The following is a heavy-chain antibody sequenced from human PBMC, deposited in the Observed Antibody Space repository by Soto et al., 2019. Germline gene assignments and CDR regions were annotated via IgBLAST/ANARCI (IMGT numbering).Heavy chain of an antibody. V-gene: IGHV3-21*01. CDR2: ISSSSRYI. CDR1: GFTFSSYS. CDR3: ARDRLVAATSAPPYCYYGMDV. Sequence: GSLRLSCATSGFTFSSYSMNWVRQAPGMGLEWVSSISSSSRYIYYADSVRGRFTISRDNAKNSLYLQINSLRAEDTAVYYCARDRLVAATSAPPYCYYGMDVWGQGTTVTVYS. D-gene: IGHD2-15*01. J-gene: IGHJ6*02.